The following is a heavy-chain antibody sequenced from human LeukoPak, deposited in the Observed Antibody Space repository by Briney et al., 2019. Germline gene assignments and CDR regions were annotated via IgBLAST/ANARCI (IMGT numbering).Heavy chain of an antibody. J-gene: IGHJ5*02. V-gene: IGHV1-69*13. Sequence: GASVKVSCKASGGTFSSYAISWVRQPPGQGLEWMGGIIPIFGTANYAQKFQGRVTITADESTSTAYMELSSLRSEDTAVYYCAREVSVGYCSSTSCYRLPFDPWGQGTLVTVSS. CDR2: IIPIFGTA. D-gene: IGHD2-2*01. CDR3: AREVSVGYCSSTSCYRLPFDP. CDR1: GGTFSSYA.